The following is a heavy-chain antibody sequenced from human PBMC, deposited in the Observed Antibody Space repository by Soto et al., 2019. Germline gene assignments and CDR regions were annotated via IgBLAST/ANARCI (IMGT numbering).Heavy chain of an antibody. J-gene: IGHJ5*02. Sequence: GGSLRLSCAASGFTFSSYAMSWVRQAPGKGLEWVSAISGSGGSTYYADSVKGRFTISRDNSKNTLYLQMNSLRAEDTAVYYCAKDPWDRFYDYVWGSYPTPNWFDPWGQGTLVTVSS. CDR2: ISGSGGST. CDR3: AKDPWDRFYDYVWGSYPTPNWFDP. V-gene: IGHV3-23*01. CDR1: GFTFSSYA. D-gene: IGHD3-16*01.